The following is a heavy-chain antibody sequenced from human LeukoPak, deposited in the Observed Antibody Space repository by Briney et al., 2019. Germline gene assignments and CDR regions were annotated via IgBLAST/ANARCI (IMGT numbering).Heavy chain of an antibody. D-gene: IGHD3-10*01. V-gene: IGHV3-74*01. CDR3: TRVTFGARDS. J-gene: IGHJ4*02. Sequence: PGGSLRLSCAASGYTFSTYWMHWIRQGPGKGLVWVSRINEDGSSTSYADSVRGRFTISRDNAKNTLYLQMNSLRAEDTAVYYCTRVTFGARDSWGQGTLVTVSS. CDR1: GYTFSTYW. CDR2: INEDGSST.